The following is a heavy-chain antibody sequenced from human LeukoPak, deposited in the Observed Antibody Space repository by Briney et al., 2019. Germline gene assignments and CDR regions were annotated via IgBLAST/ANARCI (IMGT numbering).Heavy chain of an antibody. Sequence: SETLSLTCNVSGDSINSVYYWGWIRQPPGKGLEWIGYIYYSGSTNYNPSLKSRVTISVDTSKNQFSLKLSSVTAADTAVYYCARDGYYYDSSGYYYFHWFDPWGQGTLVTVSS. CDR1: GDSINSVYY. D-gene: IGHD3-22*01. J-gene: IGHJ5*02. V-gene: IGHV4-59*01. CDR2: IYYSGST. CDR3: ARDGYYYDSSGYYYFHWFDP.